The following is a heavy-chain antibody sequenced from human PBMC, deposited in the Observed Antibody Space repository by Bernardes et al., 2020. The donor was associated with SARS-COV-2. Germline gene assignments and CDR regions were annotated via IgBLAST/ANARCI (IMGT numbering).Heavy chain of an antibody. CDR3: ARVDCSSTSCYRSGGYYYYMDV. CDR1: GYTFTGYY. D-gene: IGHD2-2*02. J-gene: IGHJ6*03. V-gene: IGHV1-2*02. Sequence: ASVKVSCKASGYTFTGYYMHWVRQAPGQGLEWMGWINPNSGGTNYAQKFRGRVTMTRDTSISTAYMELSRLRSDDTAVYYCARVDCSSTSCYRSGGYYYYMDVWGKGTTVTVSS. CDR2: INPNSGGT.